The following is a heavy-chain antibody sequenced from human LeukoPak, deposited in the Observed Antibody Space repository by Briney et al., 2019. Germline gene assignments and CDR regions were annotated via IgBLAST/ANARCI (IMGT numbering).Heavy chain of an antibody. CDR3: ARVRYNACDY. J-gene: IGHJ4*02. CDR1: GYMVSDYY. V-gene: IGHV1-2*02. D-gene: IGHD1-1*01. Sequence: ASVTVSCKTSGYMVSDYYMHWVRQAPGQGLEWMGWLRGDTGDTDSPQKFKGRVTMTRDTATNTAHMQLSRLTYDDTAIYFCARVRYNACDYWGQGTLVTVSS. CDR2: LRGDTGDT.